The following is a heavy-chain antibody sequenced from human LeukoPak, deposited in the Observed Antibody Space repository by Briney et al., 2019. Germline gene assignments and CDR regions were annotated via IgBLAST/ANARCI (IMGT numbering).Heavy chain of an antibody. CDR1: VDSLSSNSAA. CDR3: ARSVLGVARLHYMDV. CDR2: KYYRSKWYS. J-gene: IGHJ6*03. D-gene: IGHD3-16*01. V-gene: IGHV6-1*01. Sequence: SQSVSLTRAICVDSLSSNSAAWNWIKQSPSRGLEWLGRKYYRSKWYSDYAVSVKSRITINPYTSKNQFSLQLNSVTPEDTAVYYCARSVLGVARLHYMDVWGKGTTVTVSS.